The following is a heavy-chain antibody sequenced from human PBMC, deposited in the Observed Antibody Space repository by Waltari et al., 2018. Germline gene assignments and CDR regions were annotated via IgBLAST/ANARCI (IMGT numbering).Heavy chain of an antibody. CDR2: VIPMFGTT. CDR3: ACQSGSVGQYYYYGMDV. V-gene: IGHV1-69*01. Sequence: QVQLVQSGSEVKKPGSSVKVSCQASGSTLSRIRIAWVRLAAGQGLAWMGGVIPMFGTTTYTEKFQGRITMTADESTRTAYMELSRLRSEDTAVYYCACQSGSVGQYYYYGMDVWGQGTTVTVSS. J-gene: IGHJ6*02. D-gene: IGHD5-12*01. CDR1: GSTLSRIR.